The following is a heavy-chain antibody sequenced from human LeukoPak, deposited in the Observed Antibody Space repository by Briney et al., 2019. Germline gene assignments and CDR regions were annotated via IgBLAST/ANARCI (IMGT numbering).Heavy chain of an antibody. D-gene: IGHD2-15*01. CDR3: ARGPRRGAPTAAPQGPLDGFDI. CDR1: GYTFTIYY. CDR2: INPNGGST. J-gene: IGHJ3*02. V-gene: IGHV1-46*01. Sequence: ASVKVSCKPFGYTFTIYYIHWVRQAPGQGLEWMGIINPNGGSTSYAQKFQGRITLTADTSTSTVYMELNSLRSEDTTMYYCARGPRRGAPTAAPQGPLDGFDIWGQGTMVTVSS.